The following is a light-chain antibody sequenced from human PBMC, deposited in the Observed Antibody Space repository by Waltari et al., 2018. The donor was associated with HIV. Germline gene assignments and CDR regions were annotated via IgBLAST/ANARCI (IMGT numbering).Light chain of an antibody. CDR2: DVS. Sequence: QSSLTQSRSVAGSPGQSVTISCSGTSSAVGSYNHVSWYQQHPGKAPKVMIYDVSTRPSGVPDRFSGSKSGKTASLTISGLQAEDEADYYCCSYAGMYTWVFGGGTKLTVL. CDR3: CSYAGMYTWV. V-gene: IGLV2-11*01. J-gene: IGLJ3*02. CDR1: SSAVGSYNH.